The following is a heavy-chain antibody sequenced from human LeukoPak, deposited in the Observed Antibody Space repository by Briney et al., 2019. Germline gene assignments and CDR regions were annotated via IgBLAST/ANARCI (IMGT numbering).Heavy chain of an antibody. J-gene: IGHJ4*02. D-gene: IGHD2-2*02. CDR2: ISSSSSYI. CDR1: GFTFSSYS. CDR3: ARDLLVVPAAIVGY. V-gene: IGHV3-21*01. Sequence: GGSLRLSCAASGFTFSSYSMNWVRQAPGKGLEWVSSISSSSSYIYYADSVKGRFTISRDNAKNSLYLQMNSLRAEDTAVYYCARDLLVVPAAIVGYWGQGTLVTVSS.